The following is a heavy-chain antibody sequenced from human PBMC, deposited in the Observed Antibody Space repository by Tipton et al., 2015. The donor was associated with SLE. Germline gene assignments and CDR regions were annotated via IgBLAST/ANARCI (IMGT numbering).Heavy chain of an antibody. Sequence: SLRLSCAASGFTFSSYGMHWVRQAPGKGLEWVADIWYDGSNKYYADSVKGRFTISRDNSKNTLYLQMNSLRAEDTAVYYCARDREIATRDWYFDLWGRGTLVTVSS. D-gene: IGHD5-24*01. CDR1: GFTFSSYG. CDR2: IWYDGSNK. V-gene: IGHV3-33*08. CDR3: ARDREIATRDWYFDL. J-gene: IGHJ2*01.